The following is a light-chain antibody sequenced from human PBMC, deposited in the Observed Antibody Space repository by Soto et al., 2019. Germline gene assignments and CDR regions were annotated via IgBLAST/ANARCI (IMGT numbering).Light chain of an antibody. CDR3: QQYNNWPRS. Sequence: EIVMTQSPATLSVPPGERATLSCRASQSVSSNLAWYRQKPGQAPRLLIYGSSTRATGIPARFSGSGSGTEFTLTISSLQSEDFAVYYCQQYNNWPRSLGQGTKVDIK. J-gene: IGKJ1*01. CDR1: QSVSSN. V-gene: IGKV3-15*01. CDR2: GSS.